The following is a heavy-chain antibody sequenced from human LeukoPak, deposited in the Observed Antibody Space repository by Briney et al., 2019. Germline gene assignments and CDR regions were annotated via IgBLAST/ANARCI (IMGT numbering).Heavy chain of an antibody. D-gene: IGHD3-3*01. Sequence: GGSLRLSCAASGFTFSSYAMSWVRQAPGKGLEWVSAISGSGGSTYYADSVEGRFTISRDNSKNTLYLQMNSLRAEDTAVYYCAKGSGYDFWSGYRYFDYWGQGTLVTVPS. V-gene: IGHV3-23*01. J-gene: IGHJ4*02. CDR1: GFTFSSYA. CDR2: ISGSGGST. CDR3: AKGSGYDFWSGYRYFDY.